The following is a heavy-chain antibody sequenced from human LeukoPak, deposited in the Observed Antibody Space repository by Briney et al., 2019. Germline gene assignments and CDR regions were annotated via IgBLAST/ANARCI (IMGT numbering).Heavy chain of an antibody. CDR3: ARVGSSGWFPDY. CDR1: GFTFSSYG. CDR2: ISYDGSNK. D-gene: IGHD6-19*01. Sequence: GGSLRLSCAASGFTFSSYGMHWVRQAPGKGLEWVAVISYDGSNKYYADSVKGRFTISRDNSKNTLYLQMNSLRAEDTAVYYCARVGSSGWFPDYWGQGTLVTVSS. V-gene: IGHV3-30*19. J-gene: IGHJ4*02.